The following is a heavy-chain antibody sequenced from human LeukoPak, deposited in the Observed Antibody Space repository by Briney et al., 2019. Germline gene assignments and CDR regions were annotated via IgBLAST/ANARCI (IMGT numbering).Heavy chain of an antibody. Sequence: SETLSLTCTVSGGSISSYYWSWIRQPPGKGLEWIGYIYYSGSTNYNPSLKSRVTISVDTSKNQFSLKLSSVTAADTAVYYCARGGGWNYYYYYGMDVWGQGTTVTVSS. CDR2: IYYSGST. J-gene: IGHJ6*02. V-gene: IGHV4-59*01. D-gene: IGHD6-19*01. CDR3: ARGGGWNYYYYYGMDV. CDR1: GGSISSYY.